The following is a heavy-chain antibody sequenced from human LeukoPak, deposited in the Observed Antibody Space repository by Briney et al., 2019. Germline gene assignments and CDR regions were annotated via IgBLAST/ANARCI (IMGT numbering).Heavy chain of an antibody. D-gene: IGHD5-12*01. V-gene: IGHV4-59*08. CDR2: IYYSGST. J-gene: IGHJ4*02. CDR3: ARQYSGYDSGGPYFDY. Sequence: LSETLSLTCTVSGGSISSYYWSWIRQPPGKGLEWIGYIYYSGSTNYNPSLKSRVTISVDTSKNQFSLKLSSVTAADTAVYYCARQYSGYDSGGPYFDYWGQGTLVTVSS. CDR1: GGSISSYY.